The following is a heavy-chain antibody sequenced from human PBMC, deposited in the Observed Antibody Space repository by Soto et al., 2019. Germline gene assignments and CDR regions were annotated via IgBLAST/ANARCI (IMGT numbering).Heavy chain of an antibody. CDR2: ISSSAVYI. V-gene: IGHV3-21*01. D-gene: IGHD3-22*01. CDR1: GFNFITYS. Sequence: EVQLEESGGGPVRPGGSLKLSCAASGFNFITYSLSWVRQAPGKGLEWVASISSSAVYIDYADSVKGRFTISRDNANNSLYLQMNSLRAEDTATYYCVRDGLDYYDTERLYFDNWGQGTLVTVSS. CDR3: VRDGLDYYDTERLYFDN. J-gene: IGHJ4*02.